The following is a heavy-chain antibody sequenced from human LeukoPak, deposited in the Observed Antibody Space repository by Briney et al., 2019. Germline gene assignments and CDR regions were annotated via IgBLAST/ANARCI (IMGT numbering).Heavy chain of an antibody. V-gene: IGHV3-7*03. CDR1: GFTFSSYS. CDR2: IKQDGSEK. J-gene: IGHJ4*02. Sequence: PGGSLRLSCAASGFTFSSYSMNWVRQAPGKGLEWVANIKQDGSEKYYVDSVKGRFTISRDNAKNSLYLQMISLRAEDTAVYYCANSVRPFGVVTSFDYWGQGTLVTVSS. CDR3: ANSVRPFGVVTSFDY. D-gene: IGHD3-3*01.